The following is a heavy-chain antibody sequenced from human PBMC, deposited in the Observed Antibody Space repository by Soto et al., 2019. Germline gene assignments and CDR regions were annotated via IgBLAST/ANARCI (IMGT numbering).Heavy chain of an antibody. J-gene: IGHJ4*02. D-gene: IGHD6-13*01. CDR1: GGSISSYY. CDR3: ARVWAAAGGFDY. V-gene: IGHV4-59*01. Sequence: QVQLQESGPGLVKPSETLSLTCTVSGGSISSYYWSWIRQPPGKGLEWIGYIYYSGSTNYNPSLKSRVTISVDTSKNQFSLKLSSVTAADTAVYYCARVWAAAGGFDYWGQGTLVTVSS. CDR2: IYYSGST.